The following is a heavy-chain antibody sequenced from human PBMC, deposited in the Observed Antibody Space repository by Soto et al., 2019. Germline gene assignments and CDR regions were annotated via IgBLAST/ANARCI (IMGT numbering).Heavy chain of an antibody. CDR2: ISSNGGST. V-gene: IGHV3-64*01. CDR3: AISRDGYQFDY. Sequence: EVQLVESGGGLVQPGGSLRLSCAASGFTFSSYAMHWVRQAPGKGLEYVSAISSNGGSTDYANSMKGRFNISRDNSKNMLYLQVGTPKDEDMAVDYCAISRDGYQFDYWGQGTLVTVSS. D-gene: IGHD5-18*01. J-gene: IGHJ4*02. CDR1: GFTFSSYA.